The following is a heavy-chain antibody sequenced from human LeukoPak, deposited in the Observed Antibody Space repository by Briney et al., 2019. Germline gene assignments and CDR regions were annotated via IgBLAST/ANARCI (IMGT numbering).Heavy chain of an antibody. Sequence: PSETLSLTCTVSGGSISSYYWSWIRQPPGKGLEWIGYIYHSGSTSYNPSLKSRVTISVDTSKNQFSLQLNSVTPEDTAVYYCAREGTVFDYWGQGTLVTVSS. CDR2: IYHSGST. J-gene: IGHJ4*02. D-gene: IGHD1-7*01. V-gene: IGHV4-59*12. CDR1: GGSISSYY. CDR3: AREGTVFDY.